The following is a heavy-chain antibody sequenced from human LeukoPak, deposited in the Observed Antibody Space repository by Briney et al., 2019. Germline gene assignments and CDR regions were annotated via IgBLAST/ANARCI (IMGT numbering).Heavy chain of an antibody. Sequence: SGPTLVNPTQTLTLTCTFSGFSLSTSGMCVSWIRQPPGKALEWLARIDWDDDKYYSTSLKTRLTISKDTSKNQVVLTMTNMDPVDTATYYCARTNDWLWFGESTGYYYGMDVWGQGTTVTVSS. CDR3: ARTNDWLWFGESTGYYYGMDV. D-gene: IGHD3-10*01. J-gene: IGHJ6*02. CDR1: GFSLSTSGMC. CDR2: IDWDDDK. V-gene: IGHV2-70*11.